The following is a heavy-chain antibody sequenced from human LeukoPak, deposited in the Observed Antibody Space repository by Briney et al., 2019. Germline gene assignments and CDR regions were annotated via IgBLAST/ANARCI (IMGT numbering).Heavy chain of an antibody. Sequence: SETLSLTCTVSGGSISSYYWSWIRQPPGKGLEWIGYIYYSGSTNYNPSLKSRVTISVDTSKNQFSLKLSSVTAADTAVYYCARNYCSGGSCYSSSYYFDYWGQGTLVTVSS. D-gene: IGHD2-15*01. CDR3: ARNYCSGGSCYSSSYYFDY. CDR1: GGSISSYY. V-gene: IGHV4-59*01. J-gene: IGHJ4*02. CDR2: IYYSGST.